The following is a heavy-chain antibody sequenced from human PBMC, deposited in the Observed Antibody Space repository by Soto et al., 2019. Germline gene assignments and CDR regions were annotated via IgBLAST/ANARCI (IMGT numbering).Heavy chain of an antibody. V-gene: IGHV3-15*01. J-gene: IGHJ3*02. CDR2: IKSKTDGGTS. D-gene: IGHD2-8*01. CDR3: AANGLDI. CDR1: GITFSDAW. Sequence: KPGGSLRLSCAASGITFSDAWMSWFRQAPGKGLEWVGRIKSKTDGGTSDYAAPVKGRFTISRDDSKDTLYLQMNTLKNEDTAVYYCAANGLDIWGQGTMVTVSS.